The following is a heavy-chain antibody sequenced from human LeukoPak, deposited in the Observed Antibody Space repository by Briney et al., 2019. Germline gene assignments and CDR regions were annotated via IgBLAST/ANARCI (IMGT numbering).Heavy chain of an antibody. D-gene: IGHD3-10*01. Sequence: ASVKVSCKASRYTFNSYDINWVRQATGQGLEWMGWMNPNSGNTGYTQKFQGRVTMTRNTSISTAYMELSSLRSEDTAVYYCARGSRPVGGAGGYYFDYWGQGTLVTVSS. J-gene: IGHJ4*02. CDR1: RYTFNSYD. CDR3: ARGSRPVGGAGGYYFDY. CDR2: MNPNSGNT. V-gene: IGHV1-8*01.